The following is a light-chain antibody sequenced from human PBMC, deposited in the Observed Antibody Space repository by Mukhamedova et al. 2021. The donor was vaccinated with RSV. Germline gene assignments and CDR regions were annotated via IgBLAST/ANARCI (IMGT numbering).Light chain of an antibody. CDR3: QEYSSLYT. J-gene: IGKJ2*01. CDR2: KAS. V-gene: IGKV1-5*03. Sequence: WYQRRVHGKAPKLLIYKASSLQSGVPSGFSGSGSGTEFTLTISSLQPDDFATYYCQEYSSLYTFGQGTKLEIK.